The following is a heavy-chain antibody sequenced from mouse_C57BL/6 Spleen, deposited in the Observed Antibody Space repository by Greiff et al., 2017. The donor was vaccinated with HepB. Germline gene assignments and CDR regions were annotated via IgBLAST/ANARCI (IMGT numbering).Heavy chain of an antibody. CDR3: ARREYGFAY. V-gene: IGHV1-18*01. CDR1: GYTFTDYN. D-gene: IGHD5-1*01. J-gene: IGHJ3*01. CDR2: INPNNGGT. Sequence: VQLKQSGPELVKPGASVKIPCKASGYTFTDYNMDWVKQSHGKSLEWIGDINPNNGGTIYNQKFKGKATLTVDKSSSTAYMELRSLTSEDTAVYYCARREYGFAYWGQGTLVTVSA.